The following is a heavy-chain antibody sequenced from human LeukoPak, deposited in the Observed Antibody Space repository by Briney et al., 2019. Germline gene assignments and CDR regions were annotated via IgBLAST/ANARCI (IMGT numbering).Heavy chain of an antibody. CDR1: GGSISSYY. CDR3: ARVEGDYGDYPYAFDI. J-gene: IGHJ3*02. V-gene: IGHV4-59*12. CDR2: IYYSGST. D-gene: IGHD4-17*01. Sequence: SETLSLTCTVSGGSISSYYWSWIRQPPGKGLEWIGYIYYSGSTNYNPSLKSRVTISVDTSKNQFSLKLSSVTAADTAVYYCARVEGDYGDYPYAFDIWGQGTMVTVSS.